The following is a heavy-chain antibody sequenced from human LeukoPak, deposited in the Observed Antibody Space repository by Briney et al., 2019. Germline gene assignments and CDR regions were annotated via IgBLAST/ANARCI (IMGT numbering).Heavy chain of an antibody. J-gene: IGHJ4*02. CDR2: IIAKFGTA. Sequence: ASVKVSCKASGGTFDKYVISWVRQAPGQGLEWMGMIIAKFGTAKYEQKFQGRVTITTDESTSTVYMEMRSLRSEDTAIYYCAREWDKGFDHWGQEALVTVSS. D-gene: IGHD1-26*01. V-gene: IGHV1-69*05. CDR1: GGTFDKYV. CDR3: AREWDKGFDH.